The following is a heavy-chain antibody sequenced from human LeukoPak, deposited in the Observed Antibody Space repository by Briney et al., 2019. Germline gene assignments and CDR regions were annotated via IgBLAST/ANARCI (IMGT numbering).Heavy chain of an antibody. Sequence: SVKVSCKASGYTFTSYGISWVRQAPGQGLEWMGGIIPIFGTANYAQKFQGRVTITADESTSTAYMELSSLRSEDTAVYYCARDYSSSWHSPVTGIPKYYMDVWGKGTTVTISS. CDR3: ARDYSSSWHSPVTGIPKYYMDV. D-gene: IGHD6-13*01. V-gene: IGHV1-69*13. CDR2: IIPIFGTA. CDR1: GYTFTSYG. J-gene: IGHJ6*03.